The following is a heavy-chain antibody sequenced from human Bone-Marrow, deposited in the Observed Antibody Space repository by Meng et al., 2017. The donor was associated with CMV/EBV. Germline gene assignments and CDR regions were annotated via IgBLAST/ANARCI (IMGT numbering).Heavy chain of an antibody. CDR2: INPNSGGT. CDR3: ARDTPSRVPATI. V-gene: IGHV1-2*02. D-gene: IGHD2-2*01. J-gene: IGHJ3*02. Sequence: ASVKVSCKASGYTFTGYYMHWVRQAPGQGLEWMGWINPNSGGTNYAQKFQGRVTMTRDTSISTAYMELSRLRSDDTAVYYCARDTPSRVPATIWGRGTMVTVSS. CDR1: GYTFTGYY.